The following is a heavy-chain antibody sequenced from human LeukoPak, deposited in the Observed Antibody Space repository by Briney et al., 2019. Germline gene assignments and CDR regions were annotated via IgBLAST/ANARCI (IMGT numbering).Heavy chain of an antibody. CDR1: GLTFSSYD. D-gene: IGHD6-6*01. Sequence: GGSLRLSCGASGLTFSSYDMTWVRQGPGKGLEWVSGISTSGSRTYYADSVKGRFTISRDNSKNTLYLQLNSLRAEDTAVYYCAKGEYSSSPWFDPWGQETLVTVSS. CDR2: ISTSGSRT. CDR3: AKGEYSSSPWFDP. J-gene: IGHJ5*02. V-gene: IGHV3-23*01.